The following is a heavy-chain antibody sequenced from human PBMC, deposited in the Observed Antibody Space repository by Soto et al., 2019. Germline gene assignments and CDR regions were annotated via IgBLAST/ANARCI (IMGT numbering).Heavy chain of an antibody. Sequence: PSETLSLTCTVSGGSISSGDYYWSWIRQPPGKGLEWIGYIYYSGSTYYNPSLKSRVTISVDTSKNQFSLKLSSVTAADTAVYYCARDGYCSGGSCYRPWRQGTLVTVSS. CDR1: GGSISSGDYY. CDR3: ARDGYCSGGSCYRP. V-gene: IGHV4-30-4*01. J-gene: IGHJ5*02. CDR2: IYYSGST. D-gene: IGHD2-15*01.